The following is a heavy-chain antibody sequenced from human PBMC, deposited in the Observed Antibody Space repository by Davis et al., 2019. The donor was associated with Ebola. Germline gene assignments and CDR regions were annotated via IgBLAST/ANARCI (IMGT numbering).Heavy chain of an antibody. CDR1: GYRFTSYW. CDR3: ARGDSSGCYDY. J-gene: IGHJ4*02. D-gene: IGHD3-22*01. Sequence: GESLKISCKASGYRFTSYWIAWVRQLPGKGLEWMGIIYPADSDIRYSPSFRGQATISADKSITTAYLRWSSLEASDTAMYYCARGDSSGCYDYWGQGTLVTVSS. V-gene: IGHV5-51*01. CDR2: IYPADSDI.